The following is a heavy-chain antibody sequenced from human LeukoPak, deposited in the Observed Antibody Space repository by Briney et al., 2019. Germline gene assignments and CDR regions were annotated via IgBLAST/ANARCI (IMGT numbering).Heavy chain of an antibody. J-gene: IGHJ5*02. CDR2: IYPGDSDT. CDR3: AVGYYYGHNWFDP. V-gene: IGHV5-51*01. CDR1: GYSFASYW. D-gene: IGHD3-22*01. Sequence: GESLKISCKGSGYSFASYWIGWVRQMPGKGLVWMGIIYPGDSDTRYSPSFQGQVTISADKSISTAYLQWSSLKASDTATYYCAVGYYYGHNWFDPWGQGTLVTVSS.